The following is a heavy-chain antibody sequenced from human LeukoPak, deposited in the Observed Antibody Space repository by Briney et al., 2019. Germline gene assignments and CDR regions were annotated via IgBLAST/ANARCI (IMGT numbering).Heavy chain of an antibody. J-gene: IGHJ3*02. CDR2: ISSSSSYI. CDR3: ASEGTHYYDSSGEAFDI. Sequence: GGSLRLSCAASGFTFSSYAMSWVRQAPGKGLEWVSSISSSSSYIYYADSVKGRFTISRDNAKNSLYLQMNSLRAEDTAVYYCASEGTHYYDSSGEAFDIWGQGTMVTVSS. V-gene: IGHV3-21*01. D-gene: IGHD3-22*01. CDR1: GFTFSSYA.